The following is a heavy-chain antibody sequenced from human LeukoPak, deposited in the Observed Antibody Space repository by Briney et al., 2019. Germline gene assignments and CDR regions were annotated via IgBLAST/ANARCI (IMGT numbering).Heavy chain of an antibody. Sequence: PSETLSLTCTVSGGSISSSSYYWGWIRQPPGKGLECIGSIYYSGSTYYNPSLKSRLTISLDTSKKQFSLKLSSVTAADTALYFCARQTATDGSSFDYWGQGTLVTVSS. V-gene: IGHV4-39*01. D-gene: IGHD3-10*01. J-gene: IGHJ4*02. CDR3: ARQTATDGSSFDY. CDR1: GGSISSSSYY. CDR2: IYYSGST.